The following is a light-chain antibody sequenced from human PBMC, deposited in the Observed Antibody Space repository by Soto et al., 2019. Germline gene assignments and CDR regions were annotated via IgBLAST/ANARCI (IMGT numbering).Light chain of an antibody. V-gene: IGKV1-39*01. CDR2: SAI. J-gene: IGKJ2*01. Sequence: DIQMTQSPSSLSASVGESVSITCRASETIGEYLNWYCHRPGRAPKLLIYSAINLPNGVPSRFRGYGSGTVFTLTISRLLPEDFATYYCGQVYSDPPTFGQGTKL. CDR1: ETIGEY. CDR3: GQVYSDPPT.